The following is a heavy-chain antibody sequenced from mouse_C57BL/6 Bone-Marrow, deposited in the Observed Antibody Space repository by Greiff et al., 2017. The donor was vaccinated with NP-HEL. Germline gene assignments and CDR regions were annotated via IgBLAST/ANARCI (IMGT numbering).Heavy chain of an antibody. CDR1: GFNFKDYY. CDR3: TTSLCYGSSYAMDY. CDR2: IDPEDGDT. J-gene: IGHJ4*01. Sequence: VQLQQSGAELVRPGASVKLSCTASGFNFKDYYMHWVKQRPEQGLEWIGRIDPEDGDTEYPPKFQGKATMTADTSSSTAYLQLSSLTSEDTAVYYWTTSLCYGSSYAMDYWGQGTSVTVSS. D-gene: IGHD1-1*01. V-gene: IGHV14-1*01.